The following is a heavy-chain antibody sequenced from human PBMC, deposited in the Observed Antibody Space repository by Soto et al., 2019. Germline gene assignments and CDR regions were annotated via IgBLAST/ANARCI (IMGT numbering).Heavy chain of an antibody. CDR2: IIPMFGTP. J-gene: IGHJ4*02. CDR3: ATSEGREGYSFDY. V-gene: IGHV1-69*13. Sequence: VASVKVSCKASGVTVNRQDMRWVRQAPGQGLEWMGGIIPMFGTPHYAEKFQDRVTITADESTGTAYLELRSLTSEDTAVYYCATSEGREGYSFDYRGTGTRDTVSS. D-gene: IGHD4-4*01. CDR1: GVTVNRQD.